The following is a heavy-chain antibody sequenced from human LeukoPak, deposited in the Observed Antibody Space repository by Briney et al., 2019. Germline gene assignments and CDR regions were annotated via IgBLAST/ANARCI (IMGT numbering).Heavy chain of an antibody. V-gene: IGHV3-30-3*01. CDR3: AGRHSSGWVDY. D-gene: IGHD6-19*01. J-gene: IGHJ4*02. CDR1: GFTFSSYA. Sequence: PGRSLRLSCAASGFTFSSYAMHWVRQAPGKGLEWVAVISYDGSNKYYADSVKGRFTISRDNSKNTLYLQMNSLRAEDTAVYYCAGRHSSGWVDYWGQGTLVTVSS. CDR2: ISYDGSNK.